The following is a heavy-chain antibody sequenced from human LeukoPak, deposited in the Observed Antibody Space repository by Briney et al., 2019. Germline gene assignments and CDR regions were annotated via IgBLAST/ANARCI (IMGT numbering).Heavy chain of an antibody. D-gene: IGHD1-26*01. V-gene: IGHV4-39*01. J-gene: IGHJ3*02. CDR1: GGSISSSSYS. CDR3: ARRGRFDAFDI. CDR2: IYYSGST. Sequence: PSETLSLTCTVPGGSISSSSYSWGWIRPPPGKGLEWIGSIYYSGSTYYNPSLKSPLTLSVDPSQNPSSLKLSSVPPPAPAVYYCARRGRFDAFDIWGQGTMVTVSS.